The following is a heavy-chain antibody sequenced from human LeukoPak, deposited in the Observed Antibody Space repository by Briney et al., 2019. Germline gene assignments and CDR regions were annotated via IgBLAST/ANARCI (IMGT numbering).Heavy chain of an antibody. D-gene: IGHD3-3*02. Sequence: GESLKLSCKGSEYSFTNYWIGWVRQMPGKGLEWMGIIYPGDSDTRYSPSFQGQVTISVDKSITTAYLQWSSLKASDTAMYYCARRPLAAGDYYMEVWGKGTTVTVSS. CDR1: EYSFTNYW. CDR2: IYPGDSDT. J-gene: IGHJ6*03. CDR3: ARRPLAAGDYYMEV. V-gene: IGHV5-51*01.